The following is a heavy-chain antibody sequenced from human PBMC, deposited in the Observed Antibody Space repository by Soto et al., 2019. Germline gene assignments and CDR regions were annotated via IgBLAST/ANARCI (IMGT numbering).Heavy chain of an antibody. Sequence: ASVKVSCKASGYTFTSYGISWVRQAPGQGLEWMGWISAYNGNTNYAQKLQGRVTMTTDTSTSTAYIELRSLRSDDTAVYYCAREYCSSTSCCLPWFDPWGQGTLVTVSS. CDR1: GYTFTSYG. D-gene: IGHD2-2*01. J-gene: IGHJ5*02. CDR2: ISAYNGNT. CDR3: AREYCSSTSCCLPWFDP. V-gene: IGHV1-18*01.